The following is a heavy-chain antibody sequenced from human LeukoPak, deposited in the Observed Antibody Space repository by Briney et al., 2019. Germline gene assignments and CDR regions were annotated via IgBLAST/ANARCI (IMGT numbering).Heavy chain of an antibody. V-gene: IGHV4-39*01. CDR3: ATLKTSGWYFDY. CDR2: VSYSGST. J-gene: IGHJ4*02. D-gene: IGHD6-19*01. CDR1: GGSISSNRHY. Sequence: SETLSLTCTVSGGSISSNRHYWAWIRQPPGKGLEWIGSVSYSGSTSYNPSLKSRVAISIDTSKNQFSLILSSVTAADTAVYYCATLKTSGWYFDYWGQGTLVTVSS.